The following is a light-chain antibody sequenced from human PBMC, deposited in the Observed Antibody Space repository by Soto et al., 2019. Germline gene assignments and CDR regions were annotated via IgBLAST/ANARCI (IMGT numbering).Light chain of an antibody. CDR3: QQYRGT. Sequence: DIQMTHSPSTLSASVGDRVTITCRASQSISSWLAWYQQKPGRAPKLLLYDSSSLESGVPSRFSGSGSGTEFTLPISSLQPDDFATYYCQQYRGTFGQGTKVDIK. CDR1: QSISSW. CDR2: DSS. J-gene: IGKJ1*01. V-gene: IGKV1-5*01.